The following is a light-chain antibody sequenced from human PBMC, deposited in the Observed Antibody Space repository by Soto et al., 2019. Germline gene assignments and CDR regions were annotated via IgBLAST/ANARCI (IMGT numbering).Light chain of an antibody. CDR2: AAS. J-gene: IGKJ4*02. CDR3: QQSYSVPLT. V-gene: IGKV1-39*01. CDR1: QSIVSY. Sequence: DIQMTQSPSSLSASVGDRVTITCRASQSIVSYLNWYQQKPGKAPKLLIYAASSLQSGVPSRFSGNGSGTDFTLTITSLQPEDFATYYCQQSYSVPLTFGGGTKVEIK.